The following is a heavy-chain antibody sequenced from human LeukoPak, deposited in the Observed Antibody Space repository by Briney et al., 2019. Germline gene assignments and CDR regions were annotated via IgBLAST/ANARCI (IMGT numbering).Heavy chain of an antibody. Sequence: ASVKVSCKASGYTFTGYGISWVRQAPGQGLEWMGGIIPIFGTANYAQKFQGRVTIAADESTSTAYMELSSLRSEDTAVYYCASRPITMVRGVIALKYYFDYWGQGTLVTVSS. D-gene: IGHD3-10*01. CDR1: GYTFTGYG. J-gene: IGHJ4*02. V-gene: IGHV1-69*13. CDR2: IIPIFGTA. CDR3: ASRPITMVRGVIALKYYFDY.